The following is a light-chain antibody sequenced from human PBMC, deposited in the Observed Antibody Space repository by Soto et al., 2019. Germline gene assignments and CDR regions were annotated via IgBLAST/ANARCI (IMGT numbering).Light chain of an antibody. J-gene: IGKJ5*01. CDR2: KAS. CDR1: PSISSW. Sequence: DIQMTQSPSTLSASVGDRVTITCRASPSISSWLAWYQQKPGKAPKLLIYKASSLESGVPSRFSGSGSGTEFTLTISSLQPDDFATYYCQQYNSMITFGQGTRLEIK. V-gene: IGKV1-5*03. CDR3: QQYNSMIT.